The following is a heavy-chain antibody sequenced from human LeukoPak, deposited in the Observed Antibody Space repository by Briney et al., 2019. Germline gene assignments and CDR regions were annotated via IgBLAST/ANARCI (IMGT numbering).Heavy chain of an antibody. V-gene: IGHV3-23*02. CDR3: AKEGPLLWFGESLRSFFDY. CDR2: ISGSSGSVHIT. J-gene: IGHJ4*02. D-gene: IGHD3-10*01. CDR1: GFTFSSYA. Sequence: GGSLRLSCAASGFTFSSYAMAWVRQAPGKGLEWVSGISGSSGSVHITYYADSVKGRFTISRDVSKNTLYLQMNSLRADDTAVYYCAKEGPLLWFGESLRSFFDYWSQGTLVTVSS.